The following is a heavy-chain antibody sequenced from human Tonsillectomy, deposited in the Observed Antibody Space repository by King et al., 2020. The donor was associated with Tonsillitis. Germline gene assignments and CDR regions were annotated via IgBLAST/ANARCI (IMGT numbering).Heavy chain of an antibody. CDR3: ARHKGGGWSNYGMDV. J-gene: IGHJ6*02. D-gene: IGHD6-19*01. CDR1: GYRFTSYW. Sequence: QLVQSGAEVKKPGESLKISCKGSGYRFTSYWIGWVRQMPGKGLEWMGIIYPNDSDTRYSPSFQGQVTISADKSISIAYLQWSSLKASDTAMYYCARHKGGGWSNYGMDVWGQGTTVTVSS. CDR2: IYPNDSDT. V-gene: IGHV5-51*01.